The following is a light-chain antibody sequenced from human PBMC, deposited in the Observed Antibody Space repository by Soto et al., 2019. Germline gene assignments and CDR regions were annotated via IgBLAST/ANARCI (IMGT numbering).Light chain of an antibody. Sequence: EIVMTQSPATLSVSPGERATLSCRASQSVGSNLAWYQQKPGQAPRLLIYGASTRATGIPARFSGSGSGTEFTLTISSLQSEDFAVYYCQQYNNWPITFGGGTKVDIK. CDR3: QQYNNWPIT. V-gene: IGKV3-15*01. J-gene: IGKJ4*01. CDR1: QSVGSN. CDR2: GAS.